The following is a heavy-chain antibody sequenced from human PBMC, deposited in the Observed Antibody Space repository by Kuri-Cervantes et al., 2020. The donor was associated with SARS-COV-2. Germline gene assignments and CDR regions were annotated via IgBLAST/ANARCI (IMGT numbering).Heavy chain of an antibody. CDR1: GFTFRSYA. D-gene: IGHD3-10*01. V-gene: IGHV3-23*01. Sequence: GESLKISCAASGFTFRSYAMSWVRQAPGKGLEWVSAISGSGGSTYYADSVKGRFTISRDNSKNTLFLQINSPRDEDTAVYYCAKGGLVRGVSPFEYWGQGTLVTVSS. CDR2: ISGSGGST. CDR3: AKGGLVRGVSPFEY. J-gene: IGHJ4*02.